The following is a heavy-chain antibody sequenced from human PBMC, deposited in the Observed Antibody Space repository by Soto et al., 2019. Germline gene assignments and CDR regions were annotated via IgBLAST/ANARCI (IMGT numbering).Heavy chain of an antibody. J-gene: IGHJ4*02. D-gene: IGHD3-16*02. Sequence: QVQLQQWGAGLLKPSETLSLTCAVYGGSFSGYYWCWIRQPPGKGLEWIGEINHRGSTNYNPSLKARVSIPVEASMKQFALKLSSVTAEDAAVYYCARGGWVYEYVWGSYRFSPYSCDYGGQGTLVAVSS. CDR3: ARGGWVYEYVWGSYRFSPYSCDY. V-gene: IGHV4-34*01. CDR1: GGSFSGYY. CDR2: INHRGST.